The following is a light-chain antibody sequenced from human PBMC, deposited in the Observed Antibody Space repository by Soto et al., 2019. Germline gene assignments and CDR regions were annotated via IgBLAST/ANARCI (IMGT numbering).Light chain of an antibody. CDR1: QSVTSSY. Sequence: EIVLTQSPGTLSLSPVERATLSCRASQSVTSSYLAWYQQKPGQAPRLLIYAASSRATGIPDRFSGSGSGTDFTLTISRLEPEDFAVYYCQQYGSSPPITLGQGTRLEIK. V-gene: IGKV3-20*01. J-gene: IGKJ5*01. CDR2: AAS. CDR3: QQYGSSPPIT.